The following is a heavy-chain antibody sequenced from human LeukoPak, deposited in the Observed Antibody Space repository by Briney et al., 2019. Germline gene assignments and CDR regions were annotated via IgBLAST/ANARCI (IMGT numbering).Heavy chain of an antibody. CDR2: INHSGST. Sequence: SETLSLTCAVYGGSFSGYYWSWIRQPPGKGLVWIGEINHSGSTNYNPSLKSRVTISVDTSKNQFSLKLSSVTAADTAVYYCARTWIQLWLRRSYFDYWGRGTLVTVSS. J-gene: IGHJ4*02. CDR1: GGSFSGYY. D-gene: IGHD5-18*01. V-gene: IGHV4-34*01. CDR3: ARTWIQLWLRRSYFDY.